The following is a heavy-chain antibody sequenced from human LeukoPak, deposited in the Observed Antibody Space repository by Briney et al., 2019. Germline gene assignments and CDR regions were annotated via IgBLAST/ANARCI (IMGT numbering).Heavy chain of an antibody. Sequence: KPSETLSLTCTVPGGSISSSSYYWGWIRQPPGKGLEWIGSIYYSGSTYYNPSLKSRVTISVDTSKNQFSLKLSSVTAADTAVYYCARRRAARHVDYWGQGTLVTVSS. CDR2: IYYSGST. CDR3: ARRRAARHVDY. CDR1: GGSISSSSYY. V-gene: IGHV4-39*01. D-gene: IGHD6-6*01. J-gene: IGHJ4*02.